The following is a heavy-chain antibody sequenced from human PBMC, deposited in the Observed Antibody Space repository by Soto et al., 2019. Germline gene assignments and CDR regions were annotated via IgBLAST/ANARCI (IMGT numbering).Heavy chain of an antibody. Sequence: GGSLRLSCAASGFTFSSYAMTWVRQAPGKGLEWVSGFSGGGSTYYADSVKGRFTISRDNSKNTLYLQMNSLRAEDTAVYYCAKALYSGSYHALDYWGQGTLVTVSS. CDR3: AKALYSGSYHALDY. CDR2: FSGGGST. D-gene: IGHD1-26*01. CDR1: GFTFSSYA. V-gene: IGHV3-23*01. J-gene: IGHJ4*02.